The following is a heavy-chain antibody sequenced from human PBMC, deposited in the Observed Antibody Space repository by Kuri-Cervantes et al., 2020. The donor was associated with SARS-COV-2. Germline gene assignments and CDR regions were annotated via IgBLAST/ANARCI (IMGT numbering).Heavy chain of an antibody. CDR2: IYPGDSDT. V-gene: IGHV5-51*01. CDR3: ARAIRDYYDSSAYFDY. J-gene: IGHJ4*02. CDR1: GYSFTSYW. D-gene: IGHD3-22*01. Sequence: ASVKVSCKGSGYSFTSYWIGWVRQMPGKGLEWMGIIYPGDSDTRYSPSFQGQVTISADKSISTAYLQWSSLKASDTAMYYCARAIRDYYDSSAYFDYWGQGTLVTVSS.